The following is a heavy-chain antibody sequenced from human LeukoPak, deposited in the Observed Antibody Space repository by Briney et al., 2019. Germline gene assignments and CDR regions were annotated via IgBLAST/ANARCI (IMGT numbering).Heavy chain of an antibody. J-gene: IGHJ4*02. Sequence: SETLSLTCAVYGGPFSGYYWSWIRQPPGKGLEWIGEINHSGSTNYNPSLKSRVTIPVDTSKNQFSLKLSSVTAADTAVYYCARGRAVAGTIDYWGQGTPVTVSS. CDR3: ARGRAVAGTIDY. D-gene: IGHD6-19*01. CDR1: GGPFSGYY. CDR2: INHSGST. V-gene: IGHV4-34*01.